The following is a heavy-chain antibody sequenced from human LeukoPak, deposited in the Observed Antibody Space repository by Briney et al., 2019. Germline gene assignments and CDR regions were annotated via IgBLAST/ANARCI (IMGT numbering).Heavy chain of an antibody. Sequence: SETLSLTCTVSGGSTSSDYWSWIRQSPGKGLEWVGYVYNSGDTGKNPSLKSRVTILLDTSKNQCSLKLTSVSAADTAVYYCAKDSRPGIAAALLGYWGQGTLVTVSS. D-gene: IGHD6-13*01. CDR2: VYNSGDT. J-gene: IGHJ4*02. CDR3: AKDSRPGIAAALLGY. V-gene: IGHV4-4*08. CDR1: GGSTSSDY.